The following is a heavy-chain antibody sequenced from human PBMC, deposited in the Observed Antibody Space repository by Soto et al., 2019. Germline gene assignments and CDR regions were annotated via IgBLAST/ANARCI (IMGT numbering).Heavy chain of an antibody. CDR1: GFTFSSYV. CDR3: AKGKANTVFGVNTLFDY. D-gene: IGHD3-3*01. Sequence: PGGSLRLSCGASGFTFSSYVMHWVRQAPGKGLEWVALIWYDGSNEYYADSVKGRFTISRDNSKNTMFLQMNTLRAEDTAVYYCAKGKANTVFGVNTLFDYWGQGTLVTVS. J-gene: IGHJ4*02. V-gene: IGHV3-33*06. CDR2: IWYDGSNE.